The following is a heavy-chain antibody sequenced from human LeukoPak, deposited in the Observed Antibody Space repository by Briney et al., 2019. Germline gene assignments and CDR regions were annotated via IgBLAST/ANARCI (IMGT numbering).Heavy chain of an antibody. Sequence: PLERLSLSRAVSVESPSIHYSTWIRQPPRKGLESVVYISYIGSTNYNPSLKSRVTISIDTSKNQFSLKLSSVTAADAAVYYCARDLVTVTKGFDIWGQGTMVSVSS. V-gene: IGHV4-59*11. D-gene: IGHD4-17*01. CDR2: ISYIGST. CDR3: ARDLVTVTKGFDI. CDR1: VESPSIHY. J-gene: IGHJ3*02.